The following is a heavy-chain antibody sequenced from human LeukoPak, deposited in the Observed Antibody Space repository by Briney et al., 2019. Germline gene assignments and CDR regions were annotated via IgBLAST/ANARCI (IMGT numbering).Heavy chain of an antibody. CDR1: GYSISSTNW. CDR2: IYYSGNS. CDR3: ARDPNLGAFDI. D-gene: IGHD7-27*01. J-gene: IGHJ3*02. V-gene: IGHV4-28*03. Sequence: SDTLSLTCAVSGYSISSTNWWGWIRQPPGKGLEWIGYIYYSGNSNYNPSLKSRVTMSVDTSKNQFSLKLSSVTAADTAVYYCARDPNLGAFDIWGQGTMVTVSS.